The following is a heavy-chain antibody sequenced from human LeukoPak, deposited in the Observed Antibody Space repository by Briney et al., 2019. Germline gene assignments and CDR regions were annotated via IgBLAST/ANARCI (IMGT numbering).Heavy chain of an antibody. V-gene: IGHV3-23*01. Sequence: PGGSLRLSCTTSGFNFRAYWMGWVRQAPGKGLEWVSAISGSGGSTYYADSVKGRFTISRDNSKNTLYLQMNSLRAEDTAVYYCAKDRRFLEWSMRGPDYWGQGTLVTVSS. CDR3: AKDRRFLEWSMRGPDY. CDR2: ISGSGGST. D-gene: IGHD3-3*01. CDR1: GFNFRAYW. J-gene: IGHJ4*02.